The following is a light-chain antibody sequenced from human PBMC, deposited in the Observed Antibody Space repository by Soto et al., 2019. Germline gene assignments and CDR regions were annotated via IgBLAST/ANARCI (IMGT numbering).Light chain of an antibody. Sequence: QSVLTQPASVSGSPGQSITISCTGTSSDIGNYNYVSWYQHHPGKAPKLMIYDVSNRPSGVSNRFSGSKSGNTASLTISGLQAEDEADYYCGSYTSSNSRNWVFGGGTKVTVL. CDR3: GSYTSSNSRNWV. V-gene: IGLV2-14*03. CDR1: SSDIGNYNY. J-gene: IGLJ3*02. CDR2: DVS.